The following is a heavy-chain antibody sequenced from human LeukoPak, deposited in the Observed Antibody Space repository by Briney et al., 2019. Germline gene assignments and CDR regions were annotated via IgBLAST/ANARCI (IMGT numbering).Heavy chain of an antibody. Sequence: PGGSLRLSCTASGITLSNYVMHWVRQAPGKGLEWVAVISHDGNNKYDADSLKGRFTISRDNSKNTLYLQMNSLRAEDTAVYYCAGDDGSGSSYPEPPVDYWGQGTLVTVSS. D-gene: IGHD3-10*01. CDR1: GITLSNYV. V-gene: IGHV3-30-3*01. J-gene: IGHJ4*02. CDR2: ISHDGNNK. CDR3: AGDDGSGSSYPEPPVDY.